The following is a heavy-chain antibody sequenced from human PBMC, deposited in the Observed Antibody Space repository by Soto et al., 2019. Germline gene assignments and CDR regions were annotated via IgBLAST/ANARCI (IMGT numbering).Heavy chain of an antibody. J-gene: IGHJ6*02. CDR1: GFTFSSYA. D-gene: IGHD3-3*01. CDR2: ISGSGGST. Sequence: PGGSLRLSCAASGFTFSSYAMSWVRQAPGKGLEWVSAISGSGGSTYYADSVKGRFTISRDNSKNTLYLQMNSLRAEGTAVYYCAKAATYYDFWSGSYPWYYYGMDVWGQGTTVTVSS. V-gene: IGHV3-23*01. CDR3: AKAATYYDFWSGSYPWYYYGMDV.